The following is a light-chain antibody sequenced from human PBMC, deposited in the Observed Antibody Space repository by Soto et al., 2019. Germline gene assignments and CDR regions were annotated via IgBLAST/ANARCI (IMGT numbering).Light chain of an antibody. CDR2: EVS. V-gene: IGLV2-8*01. CDR3: SSTYARSNVFV. Sequence: QSVLTQPPSASGSLGQSVTISCTGTRSDVGGYNYVSWYQQHPGKAPKLLIYEVSKRPSRVPDRFSGSKSGNTASLTVSGLQAEDEADYHRSSTYARSNVFVFGTGTKVTVL. J-gene: IGLJ1*01. CDR1: RSDVGGYNY.